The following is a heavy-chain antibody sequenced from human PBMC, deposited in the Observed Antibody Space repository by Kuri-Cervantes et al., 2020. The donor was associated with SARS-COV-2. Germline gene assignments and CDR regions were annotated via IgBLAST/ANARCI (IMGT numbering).Heavy chain of an antibody. CDR2: IEHSAIQK. J-gene: IGHJ6*03. Sequence: GGSLRLSCAASGFTFSDYWMTWVRQAPGKGLEWVANIEHSAIQKYYLDSVKGRFTISRDNSKNTLYLQMNSLRAEDTAVYYCAKDPVYYYYYMDVWGKGTTVTVSS. CDR3: AKDPVYYYYYMDV. CDR1: GFTFSDYW. V-gene: IGHV3-7*01.